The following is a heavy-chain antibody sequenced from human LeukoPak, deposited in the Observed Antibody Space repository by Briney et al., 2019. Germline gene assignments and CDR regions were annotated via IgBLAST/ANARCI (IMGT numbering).Heavy chain of an antibody. CDR3: ARITMVRGVITEYYFDY. Sequence: SETLSLTCTVSGGSISSYYWSWIRQPPGKGLERIGYIYYSGSTNYNPSLKSRVTISVDTSKNQFSLKLSSVTAADTAVYYCARITMVRGVITEYYFDYWGQGTLVTVSS. V-gene: IGHV4-59*01. CDR2: IYYSGST. J-gene: IGHJ4*02. D-gene: IGHD3-10*01. CDR1: GGSISSYY.